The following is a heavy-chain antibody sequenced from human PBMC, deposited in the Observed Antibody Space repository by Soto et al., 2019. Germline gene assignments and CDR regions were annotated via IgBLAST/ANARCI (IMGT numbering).Heavy chain of an antibody. CDR3: ARDRGYGDYVPHYYYYGMDV. CDR1: GYTFTSYG. D-gene: IGHD4-17*01. V-gene: IGHV1-18*01. CDR2: ISAYNGNT. Sequence: ASVKVSCKASGYTFTSYGISWVRQAPGQGLEWMGWISAYNGNTNYAQKLQGRVTTTTDTSTSTAYMELRSLRSDDTAVYYCARDRGYGDYVPHYYYYGMDVWGQGTTVTVSS. J-gene: IGHJ6*02.